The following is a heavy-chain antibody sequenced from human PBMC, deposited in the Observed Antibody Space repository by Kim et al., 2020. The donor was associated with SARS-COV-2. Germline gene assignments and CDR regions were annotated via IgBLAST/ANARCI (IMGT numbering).Heavy chain of an antibody. CDR3: ARDASSSGRGHDY. D-gene: IGHD6-6*01. Sequence: YAQKFQGRVTMTRDTSTSTVYMELSSLRSEDTAVYYCARDASSSGRGHDYWGQGTLVTVSS. V-gene: IGHV1-46*01. J-gene: IGHJ4*02.